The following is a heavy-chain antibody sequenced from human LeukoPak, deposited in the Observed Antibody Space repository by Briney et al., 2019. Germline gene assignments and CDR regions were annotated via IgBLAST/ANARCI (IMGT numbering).Heavy chain of an antibody. CDR1: GGSISSYY. CDR2: IYYSGST. D-gene: IGHD6-13*01. Sequence: SETLSLTCTVSGGSISSYYWSWIRQPPGKGLEWIGYIYYSGSTNYNPSLKSRVTISVDTSKNQFSLKLSSVTAADTAVYYCARGAARIAAAGTDWYFDLWGRGTLVTVSS. J-gene: IGHJ2*01. CDR3: ARGAARIAAAGTDWYFDL. V-gene: IGHV4-59*01.